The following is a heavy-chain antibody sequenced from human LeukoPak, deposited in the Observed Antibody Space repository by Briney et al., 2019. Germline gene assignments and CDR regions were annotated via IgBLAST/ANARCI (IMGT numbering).Heavy chain of an antibody. CDR2: ISGSGGST. J-gene: IGHJ4*02. V-gene: IGHV3-23*01. CDR3: ARNVEQQLFPHWIESDY. Sequence: PGGSLRLSCAASRFTFSNYAMTWVRQAPGKGLEWVSAISGSGGSTYYADSVKGRFTISRDSSKNTLYLQMKSLRAEDTAVYYCARNVEQQLFPHWIESDYWGQGTLVTVSS. CDR1: RFTFSNYA. D-gene: IGHD6-13*01.